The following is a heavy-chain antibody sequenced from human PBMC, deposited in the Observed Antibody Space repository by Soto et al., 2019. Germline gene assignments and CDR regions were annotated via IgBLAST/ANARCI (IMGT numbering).Heavy chain of an antibody. V-gene: IGHV3-21*01. CDR2: ISSRSDSI. Sequence: PGRNLRLCCAASGFSCASYSMVWVRQAPGKGLEWVSSISSRSDSIYYADSVKGRFTISRDSAQNSLYLQMNRLTSQDTACYYCARDRSDDRFVHYSQHWGPGT. J-gene: IGHJ1*01. D-gene: IGHD2-15*01. CDR3: ARDRSDDRFVHYSQH. CDR1: GFSCASYS.